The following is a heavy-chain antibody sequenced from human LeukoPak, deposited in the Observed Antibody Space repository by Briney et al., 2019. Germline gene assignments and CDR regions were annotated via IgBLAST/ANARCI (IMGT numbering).Heavy chain of an antibody. V-gene: IGHV3-30-3*01. CDR3: ARDNIHYGSGSSSGFDY. D-gene: IGHD3-10*01. J-gene: IGHJ4*02. CDR2: ISYDGSNK. Sequence: GGSLRLSCAASGFTFSSYVMYGVRQAPGKGLEWVAVISYDGSNKYYADSVKGRFTISRDNSKNTLYLQMNSLRAEDTAVYYCARDNIHYGSGSSSGFDYWGQGTLVTVSS. CDR1: GFTFSSYV.